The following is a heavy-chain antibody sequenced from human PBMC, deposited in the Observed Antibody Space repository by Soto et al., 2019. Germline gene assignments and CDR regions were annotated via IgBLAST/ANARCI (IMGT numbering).Heavy chain of an antibody. CDR2: ISGSGGST. J-gene: IGHJ6*02. D-gene: IGHD3-3*01. CDR1: GFTFSSYA. Sequence: GGSLRLSCAASGFTFSSYAMSWVRQAPGKGLEWVSAISGSGGSTYYADSVKGRFTISRDNSKNTLYLQMNSLRAEDTAVYYCAKGVTIFGVVIIGFSNYYGMDVWGQGTTVTVS. V-gene: IGHV3-23*01. CDR3: AKGVTIFGVVIIGFSNYYGMDV.